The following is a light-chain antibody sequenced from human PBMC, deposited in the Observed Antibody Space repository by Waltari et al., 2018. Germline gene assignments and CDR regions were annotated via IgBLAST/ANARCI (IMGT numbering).Light chain of an antibody. CDR1: QSISTW. CDR3: QHYNSYWA. V-gene: IGKV1-5*03. Sequence: DIQMTQSPSTLSASVGDRVTITCRASQSISTWLAWYQQKPGKAPKVLIDKASSLESGVPSRFSGSGSGTEFTLTISSLQPDDFATYYCQHYNSYWAFGQGTKVEIK. CDR2: KAS. J-gene: IGKJ1*01.